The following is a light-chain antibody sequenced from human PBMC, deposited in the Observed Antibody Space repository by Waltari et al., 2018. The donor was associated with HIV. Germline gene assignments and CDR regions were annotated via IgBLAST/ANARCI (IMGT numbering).Light chain of an antibody. V-gene: IGKV3-15*01. CDR1: QSVSSN. J-gene: IGKJ2*01. Sequence: DIVMTQSPATLSVSPGERATLSCRASQSVSSNLAWYQQKPGQAPRLLSYRASTRATGIPARFSGSGSGTEFTLTISSLQSEDFAVYYCQQYNNWPYTFGQGTKLEIK. CDR2: RAS. CDR3: QQYNNWPYT.